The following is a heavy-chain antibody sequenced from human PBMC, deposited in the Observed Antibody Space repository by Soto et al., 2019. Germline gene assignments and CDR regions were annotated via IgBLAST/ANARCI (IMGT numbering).Heavy chain of an antibody. V-gene: IGHV3-15*01. J-gene: IGHJ3*02. D-gene: IGHD2-15*01. CDR2: IKSKTDGGTT. CDR1: GFTFSNAW. Sequence: GGSLRLSCAATGFTFSNAWMSWVRQAPGKGLEWVGRIKSKTDGGTTDYAAPVKGRFSISRDDSKNTLYLQMNSLKTEDTAVYYCTGERESGGDAFDIWGQGTMVTVSS. CDR3: TGERESGGDAFDI.